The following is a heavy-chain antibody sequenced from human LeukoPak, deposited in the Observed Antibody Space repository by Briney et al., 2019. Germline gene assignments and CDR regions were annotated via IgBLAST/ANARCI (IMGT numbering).Heavy chain of an antibody. Sequence: AASVTVSCTASGYTFTSYDINWVRQATGQGLEWMGWMNPNSGNTGYAQKFQGRVTMTRNTSISTAYMELSSLGSEDTAVYYCARGDSSSWYSYLVGMKTLRMNMDVWGQGTTVTVSS. CDR3: ARGDSSSWYSYLVGMKTLRMNMDV. CDR2: MNPNSGNT. V-gene: IGHV1-8*01. D-gene: IGHD6-13*01. CDR1: GYTFTSYD. J-gene: IGHJ6*02.